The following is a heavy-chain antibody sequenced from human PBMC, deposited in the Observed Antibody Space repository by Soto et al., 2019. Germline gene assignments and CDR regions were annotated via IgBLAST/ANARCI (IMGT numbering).Heavy chain of an antibody. CDR3: TTHMINYYYYYGMDV. CDR2: IKSKTDGGTT. J-gene: IGHJ6*02. Sequence: GGSLRLSCAASGFTFSNAWMSWVRQAPGKGLEWVGRIKSKTDGGTTDYAAPVKGRLTISRDDSKNTLYLQMNSLKTEDTAVYYCTTHMINYYYYYGMDVWGQGTTVTVSS. CDR1: GFTFSNAW. D-gene: IGHD2-21*01. V-gene: IGHV3-15*01.